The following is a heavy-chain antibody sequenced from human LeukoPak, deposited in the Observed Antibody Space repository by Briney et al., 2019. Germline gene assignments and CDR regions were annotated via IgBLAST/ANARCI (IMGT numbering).Heavy chain of an antibody. J-gene: IGHJ3*02. CDR2: ISYDGSNK. V-gene: IGHV3-30*14. D-gene: IGHD1-26*01. Sequence: GGSLRLSCAASGFTFSSYAMHCVRQAPGKGLEWVAVISYDGSNKYYADSVKGRFTISRDNSKNTLYLQMNSLRGEDTAVYYCARGGSYLSAFDIWGQGTMVTVSS. CDR1: GFTFSSYA. CDR3: ARGGSYLSAFDI.